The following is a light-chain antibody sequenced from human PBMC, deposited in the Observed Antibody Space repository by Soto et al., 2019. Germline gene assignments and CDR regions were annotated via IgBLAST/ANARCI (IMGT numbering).Light chain of an antibody. Sequence: DIQVTQSPSSLSDSVGERVTITCLASQDIAGYLAWYQHKPGRTPELLIHGASRLQSGVPARFSGSGSGTDFTLSINSLQPEDFATYYCQQAYSFPITFGQGTRLEIK. CDR3: QQAYSFPIT. CDR2: GAS. J-gene: IGKJ5*01. CDR1: QDIAGY. V-gene: IGKV1D-12*01.